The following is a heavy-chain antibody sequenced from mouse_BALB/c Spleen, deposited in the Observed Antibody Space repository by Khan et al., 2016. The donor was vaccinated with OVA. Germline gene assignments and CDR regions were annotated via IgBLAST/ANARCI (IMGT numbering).Heavy chain of an antibody. D-gene: IGHD4-1*01. CDR2: INPYNGGT. Sequence: IQLVQSGPELGKPGASVKMSCKPSGYIFTNYVLHWVKQKPGQGLKWIGYINPYNGGTKYNEKFKGKATLASDKSSITAYLELSSLTSEDSAVYYCARGNWQSYYFDYWGQGTTLTLSS. CDR1: GYIFTNYV. J-gene: IGHJ2*01. V-gene: IGHV1S136*01. CDR3: ARGNWQSYYFDY.